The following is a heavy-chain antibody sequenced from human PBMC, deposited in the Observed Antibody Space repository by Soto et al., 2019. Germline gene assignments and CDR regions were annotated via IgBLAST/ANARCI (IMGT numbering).Heavy chain of an antibody. Sequence: ASVKVSCKTSGYTFAAFFIHWIRQAPGQGLEWMGWINPTSGATVSAQKFQDRVTMTRDTSISTAYMELRGLKSDDTAVYYCTRDPDYGDYWGYFFDYWGQGTPVTVSS. CDR3: TRDPDYGDYWGYFFDY. CDR1: GYTFAAFF. V-gene: IGHV1-2*02. CDR2: INPTSGAT. D-gene: IGHD4-17*01. J-gene: IGHJ4*02.